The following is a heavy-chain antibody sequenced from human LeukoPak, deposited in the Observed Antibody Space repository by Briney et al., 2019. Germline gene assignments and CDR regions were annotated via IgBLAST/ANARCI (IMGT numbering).Heavy chain of an antibody. D-gene: IGHD2-15*01. V-gene: IGHV3-7*04. CDR3: ARGRVVAQAGVFDY. CDR2: IKQDGSEK. CDR1: GFTFSSYW. J-gene: IGHJ4*02. Sequence: PVGSLRLSCAASGFTFSSYWMTWVRQAPGKGLEWVANIKQDGSEKYYVDSVKGRFTISRDNAKDSLYLQMNSLRAEDTAVYYCARGRVVAQAGVFDYWGQGTMVTVSS.